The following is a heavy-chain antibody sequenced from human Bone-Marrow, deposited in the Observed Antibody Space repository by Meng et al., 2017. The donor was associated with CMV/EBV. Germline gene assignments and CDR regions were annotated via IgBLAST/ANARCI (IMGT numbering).Heavy chain of an antibody. CDR2: ISGSGGST. J-gene: IGHJ4*02. V-gene: IGHV3-23*01. CDR3: AKMRRDGYNSGGRFDY. Sequence: ETLSLTCAASGFTFSSYAMSWVRQAPGKGLEWVSAISGSGGSTYYADSVKGRFTISRDNSKNTLYLQMNSLRAEDTAVYYCAKMRRDGYNSGGRFDYWSQGTLATFSS. CDR1: GFTFSSYA. D-gene: IGHD5-24*01.